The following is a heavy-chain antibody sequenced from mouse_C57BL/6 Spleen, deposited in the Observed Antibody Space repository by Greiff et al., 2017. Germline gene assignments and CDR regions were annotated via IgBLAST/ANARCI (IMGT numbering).Heavy chain of an antibody. CDR2: IDPETGGT. CDR3: TRRTNY. Sequence: ESGAALVRPGASVTLSCKASGYTFTDYELHWVKQTPVHGLEWIGAIDPETGGTAYNQKFKGKALLTADKSSSTAYMELRSLTSEDSAVYYCTRRTNYWGQGTTLTVSS. CDR1: GYTFTDYE. V-gene: IGHV1-15*01. J-gene: IGHJ2*01. D-gene: IGHD2-13*01.